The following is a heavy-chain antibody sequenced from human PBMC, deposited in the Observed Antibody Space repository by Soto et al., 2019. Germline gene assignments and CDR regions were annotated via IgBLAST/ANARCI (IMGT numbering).Heavy chain of an antibody. CDR1: GYTFTTYA. CDR3: ARNIVGTGFFDY. V-gene: IGHV1-3*05. CDR2: ITAGDGDT. J-gene: IGHJ4*02. D-gene: IGHD2-21*01. Sequence: QVQLVQSGAEEKKPGASVKVSCQASGYTFTTYALHWVRRAPGQRLEWMGWITAGDGDTKYSQKLQGRVTFTRDTSASTAYMELSSLRSEDTAVYYCARNIVGTGFFDYWGQGSLVTVSS.